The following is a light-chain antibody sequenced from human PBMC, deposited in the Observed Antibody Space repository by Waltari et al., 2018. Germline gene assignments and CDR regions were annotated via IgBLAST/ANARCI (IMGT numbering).Light chain of an antibody. V-gene: IGLV1-36*01. Sequence: QSVLTQTPSVSEAPRQRVTISCSGSRSNIGNNPLTWYQQVPGKAPKLLVFADDLLPSGVSDRFSGSKSGTSASLAISGLRSEDEGVYFCAAWDDSLKGVLFGGGTKLTVL. CDR1: RSNIGNNP. CDR3: AAWDDSLKGVL. CDR2: ADD. J-gene: IGLJ2*01.